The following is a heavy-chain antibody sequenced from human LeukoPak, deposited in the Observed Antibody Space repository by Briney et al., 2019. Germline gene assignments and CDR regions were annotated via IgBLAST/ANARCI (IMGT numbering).Heavy chain of an antibody. J-gene: IGHJ5*02. CDR2: VNHSGSA. V-gene: IGHV4-34*01. CDR1: GASFSDYY. CDR3: ARERASNNHDNWFDP. Sequence: SETLSLTCAVYGASFSDYYWSWLRHSPTKGLEWIGDVNHSGSANYNPSLKSRVTISADKSKNQFFLRLSPVAAADSGVYYCARERASNNHDNWFDPWGQGTLVTVSS.